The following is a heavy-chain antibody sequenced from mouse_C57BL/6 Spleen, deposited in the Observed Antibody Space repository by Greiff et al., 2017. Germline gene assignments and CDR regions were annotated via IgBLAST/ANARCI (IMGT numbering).Heavy chain of an antibody. J-gene: IGHJ3*01. CDR3: ARSHYYGNRGEFAG. CDR1: GYTFTSYW. CDR2: IYPSDSDT. Sequence: QVQLQQPGAELVKPGASVKVSCKASGYTFTSYWMHWVKQRPGQGLEWIGRIYPSDSDTNYNQKFKGKATLTVDKSSSTAYMQLSSLTSEDSAVYYCARSHYYGNRGEFAGWGQGTLVTV. D-gene: IGHD1-2*01. V-gene: IGHV1-74*01.